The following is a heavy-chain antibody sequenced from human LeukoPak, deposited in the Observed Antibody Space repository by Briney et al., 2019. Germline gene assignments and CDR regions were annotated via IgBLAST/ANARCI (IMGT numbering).Heavy chain of an antibody. Sequence: SETLSLTCTVSGGSISGSYWSWIRQPPGEGLEWIAYMYNSGSTNYNPPLKSRVTISIDTSKNQFSLKLSSLTAADTAIYYCARGIESYGDYGYWGQGILVTVSS. V-gene: IGHV4-59*01. J-gene: IGHJ4*02. CDR3: ARGIESYGDYGY. D-gene: IGHD4-17*01. CDR2: MYNSGST. CDR1: GGSISGSY.